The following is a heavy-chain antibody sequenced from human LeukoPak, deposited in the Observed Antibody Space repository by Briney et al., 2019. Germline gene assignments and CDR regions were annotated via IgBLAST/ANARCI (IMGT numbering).Heavy chain of an antibody. D-gene: IGHD1-26*01. CDR2: ITPTSSYI. V-gene: IGHV3-21*01. CDR1: GFTFSSFS. CDR3: AKGSRGNYDY. J-gene: IGHJ4*02. Sequence: PGGSLRLSCGASGFTFSSFSMNWVRQAPGKGLEWVSSITPTSSYIYYADSVRGRFTISRDNAKNSLFLQMDSLSAEDTAVYYCAKGSRGNYDYWGRGTLVTVSS.